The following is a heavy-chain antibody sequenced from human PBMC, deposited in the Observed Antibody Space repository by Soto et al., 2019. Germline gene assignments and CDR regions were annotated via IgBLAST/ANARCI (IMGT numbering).Heavy chain of an antibody. CDR1: GYAFTSYD. J-gene: IGHJ5*02. CDR3: ARGRKVRGVTGWFDP. Sequence: QVQLVQSGAEVKKPAASVKVSCKASGYAFTSYDINWVRQATGQGLEWMGWMNPNSGNTGYAQKFQGRVTMTRNTSISTAYMELSSLRSEDTAVYYCARGRKVRGVTGWFDPWGQGTLVTVSS. D-gene: IGHD3-10*01. CDR2: MNPNSGNT. V-gene: IGHV1-8*01.